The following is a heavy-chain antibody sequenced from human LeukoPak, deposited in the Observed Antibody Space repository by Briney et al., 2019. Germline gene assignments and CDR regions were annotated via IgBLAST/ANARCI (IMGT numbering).Heavy chain of an antibody. D-gene: IGHD6-6*01. CDR2: ISSSSSNI. J-gene: IGHJ4*02. Sequence: GGSLRLSCAASGFTFTSYSMNWVRQAPGKGLEWVSYISSSSSNINYADSVRGRFTISRDNAKNSLYLHMDSLRVEDMAVYYCARGGAARPDYWGQGTLVTVSS. V-gene: IGHV3-21*01. CDR3: ARGGAARPDY. CDR1: GFTFTSYS.